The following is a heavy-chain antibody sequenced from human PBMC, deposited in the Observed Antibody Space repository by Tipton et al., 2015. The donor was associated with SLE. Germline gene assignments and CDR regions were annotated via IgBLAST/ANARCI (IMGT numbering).Heavy chain of an antibody. D-gene: IGHD3-10*01. V-gene: IGHV4-4*02. J-gene: IGHJ3*02. CDR1: GGSISSDNW. Sequence: TLSLTCSVSGGSISSDNWWSWVRQPPGKGLEWIGWIYHTGSTDYNPSLKSRVTISVDTSKNQFSLRLSSVTAADTAVYYCARDYYGSGFDAFDIWGQGTMVTVSS. CDR3: ARDYYGSGFDAFDI. CDR2: IYHTGST.